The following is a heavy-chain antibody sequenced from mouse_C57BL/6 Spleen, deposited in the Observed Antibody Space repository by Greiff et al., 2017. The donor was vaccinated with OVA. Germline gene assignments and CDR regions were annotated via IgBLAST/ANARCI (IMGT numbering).Heavy chain of an antibody. CDR3: ARALGQIWYFDV. J-gene: IGHJ1*03. D-gene: IGHD3-3*01. CDR2: ISDVGIYT. Sequence: HLVESGGGLVKPGGSLKLSCAASGFPFSSYAMSWVRQTPEKRLEWVATISDVGIYTYYPDNVKGRFTISRDNAKNNRYLQMGHMKSEDTAMYYCARALGQIWYFDVWGTGTTVTVSS. CDR1: GFPFSSYA. V-gene: IGHV5-4*01.